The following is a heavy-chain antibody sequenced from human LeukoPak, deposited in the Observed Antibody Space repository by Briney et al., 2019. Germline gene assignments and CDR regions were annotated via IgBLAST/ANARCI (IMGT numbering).Heavy chain of an antibody. D-gene: IGHD3-22*01. CDR1: GFTFSSYW. CDR2: IKQDGSEK. Sequence: GGSLRLSCAASGFTFSSYWMSWVRQAPGKGLEWVANIKQDGSEKYYVDSVKGRFTISRDNAKNSLYLQISSLGAEDTAVYYCARDPINGGSYYYDSSGSDDAFDIWGQGTMVTVSS. J-gene: IGHJ3*02. CDR3: ARDPINGGSYYYDSSGSDDAFDI. V-gene: IGHV3-7*01.